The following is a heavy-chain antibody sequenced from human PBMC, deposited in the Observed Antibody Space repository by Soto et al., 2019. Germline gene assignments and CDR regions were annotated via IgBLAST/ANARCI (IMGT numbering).Heavy chain of an antibody. D-gene: IGHD3-22*01. V-gene: IGHV4-59*01. CDR2: IYYSGST. CDR3: ARGVNRPFYFDY. CDR1: GGSISSYY. Sequence: SETLSLTCTVSGGSISSYYWSWIRQPPGKGLEWIGYIYYSGSTNYNPSLKSRVTISVDTSKNQFSLKLSSVTAADTAVYYCARGVNRPFYFDYWGQGTLVTVSS. J-gene: IGHJ4*02.